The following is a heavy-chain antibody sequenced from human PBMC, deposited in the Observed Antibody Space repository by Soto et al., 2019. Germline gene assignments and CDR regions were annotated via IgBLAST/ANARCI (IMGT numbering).Heavy chain of an antibody. CDR3: ARSPVLRYFVNYYGMDV. Sequence: SETLSLTCTVSGGSISSGGYYWSWIRQHPGKGLEWIGYIYYSGSTYYNPSLKSRVTISVDTSKNQFSLKLSSVTAADTAVYYCARSPVLRYFVNYYGMDVWGQGTTVTVSS. V-gene: IGHV4-31*03. J-gene: IGHJ6*02. CDR2: IYYSGST. CDR1: GGSISSGGYY. D-gene: IGHD3-9*01.